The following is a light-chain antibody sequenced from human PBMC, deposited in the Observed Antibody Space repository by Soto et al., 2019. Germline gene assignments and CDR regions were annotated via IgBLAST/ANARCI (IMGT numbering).Light chain of an antibody. V-gene: IGLV2-14*01. J-gene: IGLJ1*01. CDR3: CPNTTSNTPQIV. CDR2: DVS. CDR1: SSDVGGYNY. Sequence: QSALTQPASVSGSPGQSITISCTGTSSDVGGYNYVSWYQQHPGKAPKFMIYDVSNRPSGVSNRFSGSKSGNTASLTISGLQAEDEADFYCCPNTTSNTPQIVFGTGTKLTVL.